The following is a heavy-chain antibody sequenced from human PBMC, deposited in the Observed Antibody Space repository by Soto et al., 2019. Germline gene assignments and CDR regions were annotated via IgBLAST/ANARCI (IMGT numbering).Heavy chain of an antibody. CDR3: AKEADYYDSSGILHY. V-gene: IGHV3-30*18. Sequence: QVQLVESGGGVVQPGRSLRLSCAASGFTFSSYGMHWVRQAPGKGLEWVAVISYDGSNKYYADSVKGRFTISRDNSKNTLYLQMNSLRAEDTAVYYCAKEADYYDSSGILHYWGQGTLVTVSS. CDR1: GFTFSSYG. J-gene: IGHJ4*02. D-gene: IGHD3-22*01. CDR2: ISYDGSNK.